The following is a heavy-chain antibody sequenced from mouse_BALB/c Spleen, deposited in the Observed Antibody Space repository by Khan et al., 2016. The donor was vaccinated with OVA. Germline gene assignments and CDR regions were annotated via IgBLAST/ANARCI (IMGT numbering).Heavy chain of an antibody. J-gene: IGHJ3*01. V-gene: IGHV5-6*01. CDR3: TRLAYYYDSEGFAY. Sequence: EVQLLETGGDLVKPGGSLKLSCAASGFTFSTYGMSWVRQTPDKRLEWVATVSTGGGYTYYPASVKGRFTIFRDNAKNTLYLQMSGLKSEDTAIFYCTRLAYYYDSEGFAYWGQGTLVTVSA. CDR1: GFTFSTYG. D-gene: IGHD1-1*01. CDR2: VSTGGGYT.